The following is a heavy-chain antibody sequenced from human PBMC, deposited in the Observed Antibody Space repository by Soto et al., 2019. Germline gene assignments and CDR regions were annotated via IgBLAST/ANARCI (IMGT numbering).Heavy chain of an antibody. V-gene: IGHV3-33*03. J-gene: IGHJ3*01. CDR3: AKGRIAVAAGAFDS. CDR2: IWYDGSYT. Sequence: QVHLAESGGGVVQPGTSLRLSCVASGFPFDRYAIHWVRQAPGKGLEWVAAIWYDGSYTYYGESVKGRFLISRDNSKNTVFLEMNSLRAEDAAVYFCAKGRIAVAAGAFDSWGPGTRVIVSS. D-gene: IGHD6-19*01. CDR1: GFPFDRYA.